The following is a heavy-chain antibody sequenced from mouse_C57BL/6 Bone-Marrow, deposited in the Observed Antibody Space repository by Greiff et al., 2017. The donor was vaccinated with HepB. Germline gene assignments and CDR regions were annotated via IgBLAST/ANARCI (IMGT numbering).Heavy chain of an antibody. J-gene: IGHJ4*01. CDR1: GFTFSDYY. V-gene: IGHV5-12*01. Sequence: EVQGVESGGGLVQPGGSLKLSCAASGFTFSDYYMYWVRQTPEKRLEWVAYISNGGGSTYYPDTVKGRFTISRDNAKNTLYLQMSRLKSEDTAMYYCARHPYYDYPSYAMDYWGQGTSVTVSS. CDR3: ARHPYYDYPSYAMDY. D-gene: IGHD2-4*01. CDR2: ISNGGGST.